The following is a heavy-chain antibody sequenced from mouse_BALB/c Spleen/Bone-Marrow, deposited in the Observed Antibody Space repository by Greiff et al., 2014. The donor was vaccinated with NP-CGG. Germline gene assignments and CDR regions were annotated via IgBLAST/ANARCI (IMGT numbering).Heavy chain of an antibody. J-gene: IGHJ4*01. CDR2: IGPYDSET. V-gene: IGHV1-74*04. D-gene: IGHD2-3*01. Sequence: VQLQESGAELVRPGASVKLSCKASGYTFTSYWMNWVKQRPEQGLEWIGGIGPYDSETHYNQKFKDKAILTVDKSSSTAYMQLSSLTSKDSAVYYCARRTNYDGYYVPYAMDYWGQGTSVPVSS. CDR3: ARRTNYDGYYVPYAMDY. CDR1: GYTFTSYW.